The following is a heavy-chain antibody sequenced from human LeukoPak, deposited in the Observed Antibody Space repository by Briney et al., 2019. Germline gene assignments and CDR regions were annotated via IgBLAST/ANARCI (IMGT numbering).Heavy chain of an antibody. V-gene: IGHV3-53*01. CDR2: IYSGGTT. J-gene: IGHJ4*02. CDR3: ARAQTNYYDSSGFHFDC. CDR1: GFTVSSNS. Sequence: GGSLRLSCAASGFTVSSNSMSWVRQAPGKGLEWVSVIYSGGTTCYVDSLKGRFTISRDNSKNTLYLQMSSLRAEDTAVYYCARAQTNYYDSSGFHFDCWGQGTLVTVSS. D-gene: IGHD3-22*01.